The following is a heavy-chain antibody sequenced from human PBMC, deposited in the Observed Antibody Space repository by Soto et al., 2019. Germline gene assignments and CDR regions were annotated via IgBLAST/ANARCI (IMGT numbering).Heavy chain of an antibody. CDR1: GGSISSSSYY. V-gene: IGHV4-39*01. Sequence: PSETLSLTCTVSGGSISSSSYYWGWIRQPPGKGLEWIGSIYYSGSTYYNPSLKSRVTISVDTSKNQFSLKLSSVTAADTAVYYCAKQLASGVGYYYYGMDVWGQGTTVTVSS. CDR3: AKQLASGVGYYYYGMDV. D-gene: IGHD6-6*01. J-gene: IGHJ6*02. CDR2: IYYSGST.